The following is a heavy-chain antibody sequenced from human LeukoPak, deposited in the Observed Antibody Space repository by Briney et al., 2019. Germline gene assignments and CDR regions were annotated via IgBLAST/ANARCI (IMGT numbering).Heavy chain of an antibody. V-gene: IGHV4-39*01. J-gene: IGHJ4*02. CDR1: GASLVSSGYY. CDR2: IYSSGNT. CDR3: ARHRNYYDSSGYGPFEY. Sequence: SETLSLTCTVSGASLVSSGYYWGWIRQPPEKGLEWIGSIYSSGNTYYNPSLKSRVTISVDTSKNQFSLKLSYVTAADTAVYYCARHRNYYDSSGYGPFEYWGQGTLVSVSS. D-gene: IGHD3-22*01.